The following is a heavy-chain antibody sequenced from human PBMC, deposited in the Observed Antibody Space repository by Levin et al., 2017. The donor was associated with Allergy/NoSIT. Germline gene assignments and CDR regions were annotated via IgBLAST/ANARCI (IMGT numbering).Heavy chain of an antibody. CDR1: GYTFTSYY. V-gene: IGHV1-46*01. CDR3: ARVGSSYYSNWYFDL. Sequence: GGSLRLSCKASGYTFTSYYMHWVRQAPGQGLEWMGIINPSGGSTTYAQKFQGRVTMTRDTSTSTLYMQLSSLRSEDTAVYYCARVGSSYYSNWYFDLWGRGTLLTVSS. CDR2: INPSGGST. J-gene: IGHJ2*01. D-gene: IGHD1-26*01.